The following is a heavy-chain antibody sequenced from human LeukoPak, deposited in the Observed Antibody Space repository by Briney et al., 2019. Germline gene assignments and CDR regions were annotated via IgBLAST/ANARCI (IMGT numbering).Heavy chain of an antibody. CDR2: INNDGSIT. CDR3: ARVVYFDSSGYRQFDY. V-gene: IGHV3-74*01. D-gene: IGHD3-22*01. CDR1: GFTFNTYW. J-gene: IGHJ4*02. Sequence: GGSLRLSCAASGFTFNTYWLHWVRQAPGKGLVWVSHINNDGSITNYADSVKGRFTISRDNAKNRLYLQMNSLRAEDTAVYYCARVVYFDSSGYRQFDYWGQGTLVTVSS.